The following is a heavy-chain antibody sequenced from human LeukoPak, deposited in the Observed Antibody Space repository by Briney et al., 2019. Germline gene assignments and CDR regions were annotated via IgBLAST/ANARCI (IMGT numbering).Heavy chain of an antibody. CDR3: ASQGYCSGGSCYDY. CDR2: IIPIFGTA. V-gene: IGHV1-69*05. J-gene: IGHJ4*02. CDR1: GGTFSSYA. Sequence: SVKVSCKASGGTFSSYAMSWVRQAPGQGLEWMGGIIPIFGTANYAQKFQGRVTITTDESTSTAYMELSSLRSEDTAVYYCASQGYCSGGSCYDYWGQGTLVTVSS. D-gene: IGHD2-15*01.